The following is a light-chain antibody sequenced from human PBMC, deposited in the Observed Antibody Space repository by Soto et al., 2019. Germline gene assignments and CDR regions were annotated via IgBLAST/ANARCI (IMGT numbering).Light chain of an antibody. CDR2: QDT. Sequence: SYELTQPPSVSVSPGQTASITCSGDKLGYKYACWYQQKPGQSPVLVIYQDTKRPSGIPERFSGSNSGNTATLTISATQPMDEADYYCQAWDSSTVVFGRGTKLTVL. V-gene: IGLV3-1*01. J-gene: IGLJ2*01. CDR3: QAWDSSTVV. CDR1: KLGYKY.